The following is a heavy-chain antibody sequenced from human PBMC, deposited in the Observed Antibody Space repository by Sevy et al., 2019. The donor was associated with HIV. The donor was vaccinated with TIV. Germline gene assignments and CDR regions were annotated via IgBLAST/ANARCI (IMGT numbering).Heavy chain of an antibody. CDR2: TRNKADGYTT. Sequence: GGSLRLSCVASGFTFSDHYMEWVRQAPGKGLEWVGRTRNKADGYTTEYAASVKGRFTGSRDESKNSLYVQMNSLKAEDTAVYYCATHAGIAAAGRVFDYWGQGTLVTVSS. J-gene: IGHJ4*02. CDR1: GFTFSDHY. D-gene: IGHD6-13*01. CDR3: ATHAGIAAAGRVFDY. V-gene: IGHV3-72*01.